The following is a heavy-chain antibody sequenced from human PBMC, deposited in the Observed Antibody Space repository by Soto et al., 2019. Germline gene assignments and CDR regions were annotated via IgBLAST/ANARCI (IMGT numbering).Heavy chain of an antibody. Sequence: ASVKVSCKASGYTFTSYGISWVRQAPGQGLEWLGWISTYNGNTNYAQKLQGRVTMTTDTSTSTAYMELRSLRSDDTAVYYCASGVVVPAAMGAYYYGMDVWGQGTTVTVSS. D-gene: IGHD2-2*01. CDR3: ASGVVVPAAMGAYYYGMDV. V-gene: IGHV1-18*01. J-gene: IGHJ6*02. CDR1: GYTFTSYG. CDR2: ISTYNGNT.